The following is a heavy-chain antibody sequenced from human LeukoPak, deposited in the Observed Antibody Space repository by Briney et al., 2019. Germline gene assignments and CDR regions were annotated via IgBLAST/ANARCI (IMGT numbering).Heavy chain of an antibody. CDR2: ISSSSSTI. V-gene: IGHV3-48*01. J-gene: IGHJ4*02. D-gene: IGHD3-3*01. CDR1: GFTFSSYS. Sequence: GGSLRLSCAASGFTFSSYSMNWVRQAPGKGLEWVSYISSSSSTIYYADSVKGRFTISRDNSKNTLYLQMNSLRAEDTAVYYCAKDRSVRRITIFGVVTSFDYWGQGTLVTVSS. CDR3: AKDRSVRRITIFGVVTSFDY.